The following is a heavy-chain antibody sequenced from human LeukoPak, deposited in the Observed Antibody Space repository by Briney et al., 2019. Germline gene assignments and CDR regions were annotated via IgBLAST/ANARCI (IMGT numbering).Heavy chain of an antibody. Sequence: GGSLRLSCAASGFTFSSYAMHWVRQAPGKGLEWVAVISYDGSNKYYADSVKGRFTISRDNSKNTLYLQMNSLRAEDTAVYYCARDPPSDIWGQGTMVTVSS. V-gene: IGHV3-30*01. CDR2: ISYDGSNK. CDR3: ARDPPSDI. CDR1: GFTFSSYA. J-gene: IGHJ3*02.